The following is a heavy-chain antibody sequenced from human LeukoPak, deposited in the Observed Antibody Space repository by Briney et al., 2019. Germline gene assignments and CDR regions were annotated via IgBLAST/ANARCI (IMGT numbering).Heavy chain of an antibody. J-gene: IGHJ4*02. CDR1: GGSITSYY. D-gene: IGHD2-15*01. V-gene: IGHV4-59*01. Sequence: NSSETLSLTCTVSGGSITSYYWSWIRQPPGKGLEWIGYIYYSGSTNYNPSLKSRVTISVDRSKNQFSLKLRSVIAADTAVYYCARDGPEGVMVVAPTHYFDYWGQGTLVTVSS. CDR2: IYYSGST. CDR3: ARDGPEGVMVVAPTHYFDY.